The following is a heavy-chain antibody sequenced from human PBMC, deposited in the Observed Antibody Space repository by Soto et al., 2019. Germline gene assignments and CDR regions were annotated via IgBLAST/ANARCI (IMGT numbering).Heavy chain of an antibody. CDR1: GGSISSYY. J-gene: IGHJ6*02. V-gene: IGHV4-59*01. Sequence: SETLSLTCTVSGGSISSYYWSWIRQPPGKGLEWIGYIYYSGSTNYNPSLKSRVSISVDRSQNHFSLKLRSVAAADTAVYYCARSVRVAPMDVWGQGTTVTVSS. CDR2: IYYSGST. D-gene: IGHD2-15*01. CDR3: ARSVRVAPMDV.